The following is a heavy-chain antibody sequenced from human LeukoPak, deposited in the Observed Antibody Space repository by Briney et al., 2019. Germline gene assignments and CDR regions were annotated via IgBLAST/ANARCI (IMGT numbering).Heavy chain of an antibody. V-gene: IGHV3-74*01. CDR3: TPG. CDR1: GFTFSNYW. CDR2: INGDGTVT. Sequence: PGGSLRLSCAVSGFTFSNYWMHWVRQAPGKGLVLVSRINGDGTVTFYADSVKGRFTISRDNPKNTLILQMKHLRVEERAVYCCTPGGGGGNLVSVS. D-gene: IGHD3-10*01. J-gene: IGHJ2*01.